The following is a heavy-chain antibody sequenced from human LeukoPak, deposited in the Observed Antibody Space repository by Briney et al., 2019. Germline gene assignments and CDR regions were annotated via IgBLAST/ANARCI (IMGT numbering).Heavy chain of an antibody. CDR2: ISGSGGST. J-gene: IGHJ4*02. D-gene: IGHD4-11*01. CDR3: AKPNGYYSNYPFDY. V-gene: IGHV3-23*01. CDR1: GFTFSSYA. Sequence: PGGSLRLSCAASGFTFSSYAMSWVRQAPGKGLEWVSAISGSGGSTYYADSVKGRFTISRDNSKNTLYLQMNSLRAEDTAVYYRAKPNGYYSNYPFDYWGQGTLVTVSS.